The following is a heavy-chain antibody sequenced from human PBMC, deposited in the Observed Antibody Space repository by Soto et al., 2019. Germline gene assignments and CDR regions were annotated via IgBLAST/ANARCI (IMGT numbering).Heavy chain of an antibody. CDR2: IIPIFGTA. Sequence: ASVKVSCKASGGTFSSYAISWVRQAPGQGLEWMGGIIPIFGTANYAQKFQGRVTITADESTSTAYMELSSLRSEDTAVYYCARDPDYCSGGSRYSEAGYYGMDVWGQGTTVTVSS. D-gene: IGHD2-15*01. CDR3: ARDPDYCSGGSRYSEAGYYGMDV. CDR1: GGTFSSYA. J-gene: IGHJ6*02. V-gene: IGHV1-69*13.